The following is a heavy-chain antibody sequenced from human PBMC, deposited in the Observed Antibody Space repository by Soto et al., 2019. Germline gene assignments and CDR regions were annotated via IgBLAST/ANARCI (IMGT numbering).Heavy chain of an antibody. D-gene: IGHD3-22*01. CDR3: ARRSYYYDSSGYRSNWLDP. CDR2: ISYSGST. Sequence: SETLSLTCTVSGGSISSGSYYWGWIRQPPGKGLEWIGSISYSGSTYYNPSLKSRVTISVDTSKNQFSLKLNSVTAADTAVYYCARRSYYYDSSGYRSNWLDPWGQGTLVTVSS. CDR1: GGSISSGSYY. V-gene: IGHV4-39*01. J-gene: IGHJ5*02.